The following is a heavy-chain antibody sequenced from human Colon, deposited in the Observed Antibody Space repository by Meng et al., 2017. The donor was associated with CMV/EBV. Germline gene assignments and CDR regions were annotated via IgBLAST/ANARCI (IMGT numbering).Heavy chain of an antibody. J-gene: IGHJ4*02. Sequence: LQAPGAGPRLVEPSGTLSLPLTVSCGPISSSIYYWGWIRQPPGNGLEWIGSIYYSGSTYYNPSLKSRVTISVDTSKIQFSLKLSSVTAADTAVYYCARAAAAGEYYFDYWGQGTLVTVSS. CDR1: CGPISSSIYY. D-gene: IGHD6-13*01. V-gene: IGHV4-39*07. CDR2: IYYSGST. CDR3: ARAAAAGEYYFDY.